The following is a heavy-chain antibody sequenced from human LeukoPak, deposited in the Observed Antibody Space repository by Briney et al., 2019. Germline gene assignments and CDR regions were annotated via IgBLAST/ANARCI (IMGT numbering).Heavy chain of an antibody. CDR3: AREDSGSYRRFDY. D-gene: IGHD1-26*01. CDR2: FDPEDGET. J-gene: IGHJ4*02. CDR1: GYTLTELS. Sequence: GASVKVSCKVSGYTLTELSMHWVRQAPGKGLEWMGGFDPEDGETIYAQKFQGRVTITADKSTSTAYMELSSLRSEDTAVYYCAREDSGSYRRFDYWGQGTLVTVSS. V-gene: IGHV1-24*01.